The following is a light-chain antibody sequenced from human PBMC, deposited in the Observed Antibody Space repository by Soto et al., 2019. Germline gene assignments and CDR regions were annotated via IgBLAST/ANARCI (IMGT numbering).Light chain of an antibody. V-gene: IGLV2-8*01. CDR2: DVT. CDR1: SSDIGGYNS. J-gene: IGLJ1*01. CDR3: SSYTDRKNLV. Sequence: QSALAKSPSASGSPGQSVTISCTVTSSDIGGYNSVSWYQQHPGKAPKVMIYDVTKRPSGVPDRFSGSKSGNTASLTVSALQAEDEADYYCSSYTDRKNLVFGTGTKVTVL.